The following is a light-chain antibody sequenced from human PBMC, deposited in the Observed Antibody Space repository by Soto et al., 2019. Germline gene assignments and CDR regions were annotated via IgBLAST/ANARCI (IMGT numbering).Light chain of an antibody. Sequence: DIQMTQFPSSLSASVGDRVTLTCQASQGISNYLNWYQQKPGKAPKLPIYDASTLETGVPSRFSGSGYGTEFTFTISGLQPEDVATYYCQQYESLVHFGGGTKVEIK. V-gene: IGKV1-33*01. CDR1: QGISNY. CDR3: QQYESLVH. CDR2: DAS. J-gene: IGKJ4*01.